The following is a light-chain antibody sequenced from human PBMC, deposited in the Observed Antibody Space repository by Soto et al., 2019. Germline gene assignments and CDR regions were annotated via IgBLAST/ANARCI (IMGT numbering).Light chain of an antibody. V-gene: IGLV2-14*01. CDR3: TSYTSSSTLYV. Sequence: QSVLTQPASVSGSPGQSITISCTGTSSDVGGYNFVSWYQQHPGKAPKLMIYKVTNRPSGVSNRFSGSKSGNTASLTISGLQAEDEADYYCTSYTSSSTLYVFGTGTKVTVL. J-gene: IGLJ1*01. CDR1: SSDVGGYNF. CDR2: KVT.